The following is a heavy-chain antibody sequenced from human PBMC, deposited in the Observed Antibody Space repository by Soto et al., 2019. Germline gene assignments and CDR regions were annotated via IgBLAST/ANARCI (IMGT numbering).Heavy chain of an antibody. CDR3: ARRDIVVVPAAMRDHDAFDI. CDR1: GGSIGSYY. CDR2: IDYSGST. D-gene: IGHD2-2*01. Sequence: PSETLSLTCTVSGGSIGSYYWSWIRQPPGKGLEWIGYIDYSGSTNYNPSLKRRVTISVDTSKNQFSLKLSSVTAADTAVYYCARRDIVVVPAAMRDHDAFDIWGQGTMVTVS. V-gene: IGHV4-59*08. J-gene: IGHJ3*02.